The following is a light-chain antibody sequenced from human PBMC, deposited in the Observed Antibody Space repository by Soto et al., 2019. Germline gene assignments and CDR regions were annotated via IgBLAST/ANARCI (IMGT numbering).Light chain of an antibody. CDR2: GAS. CDR1: QTFSSW. J-gene: IGKJ1*01. V-gene: IGKV1-12*01. CDR3: QQYDKYST. Sequence: DIQLTQSPSSVSASVGDRVTLTCRANQTFSSWLAWYQHKPGKAPKLLVYGASTLHSGVPSRFSGGGSGTYFTLTVTRLQPDDFATYFCQQYDKYSTFGHGTKVDVK.